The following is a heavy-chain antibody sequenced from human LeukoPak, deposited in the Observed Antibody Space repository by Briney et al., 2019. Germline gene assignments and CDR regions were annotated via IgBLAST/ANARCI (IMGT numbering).Heavy chain of an antibody. CDR2: ISSSGRTT. D-gene: IGHD3-16*01. CDR1: GFTFSDYY. J-gene: IGHJ4*02. Sequence: GGALRVSCAASGFTFSDYYMSWIRQAPGKGLEWVSYISSSGRTTSYADSVKGRFTISRDNAKNSLYLQMNSLRAEDTAVYYCARERGTNMDYWGQGTLVTVSS. CDR3: ARERGTNMDY. V-gene: IGHV3-11*04.